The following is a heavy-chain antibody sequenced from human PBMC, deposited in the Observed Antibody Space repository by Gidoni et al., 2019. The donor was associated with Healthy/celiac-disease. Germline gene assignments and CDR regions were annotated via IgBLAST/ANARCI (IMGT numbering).Heavy chain of an antibody. V-gene: IGHV1-24*01. J-gene: IGHJ3*02. D-gene: IGHD3-10*01. CDR3: ATLSGVPAGAFDI. Sequence: QVQLVQSGAEVKQPGASVKASCKVSGYTLTELSMHWVRQAPGKVLEWMGGFDPEDGETIHAQKFQGRVTMTEDTSTDTAYMELSSLGSEDTAVYYCATLSGVPAGAFDIWGQGTMVTVSS. CDR2: FDPEDGET. CDR1: GYTLTELS.